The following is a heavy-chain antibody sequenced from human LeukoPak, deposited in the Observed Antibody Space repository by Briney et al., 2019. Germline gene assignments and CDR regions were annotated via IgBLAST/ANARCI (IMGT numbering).Heavy chain of an antibody. CDR2: IRYDGSNK. J-gene: IGHJ4*02. CDR1: GFTFSSYG. Sequence: GGSLRLSCAASGFTFSSYGMHWVRQAPGEGLEWVAFIRYDGSNKYYADSVKGRFTISRDNSKNTLYLQMNSLRAEDTAVYYCAKALGKGTPLFDYWGQGTLVTVSS. V-gene: IGHV3-30*02. D-gene: IGHD2-15*01. CDR3: AKALGKGTPLFDY.